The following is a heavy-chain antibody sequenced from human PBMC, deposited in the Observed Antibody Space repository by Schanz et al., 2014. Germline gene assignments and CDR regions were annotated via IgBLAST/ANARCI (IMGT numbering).Heavy chain of an antibody. J-gene: IGHJ4*02. CDR1: GFTFSNYS. V-gene: IGHV3-21*01. Sequence: EVHLLESGGGLVQPGGSLRLSCAASGFTFSNYSMNWVRQAPGKGLEWVSSISSTSSYIFYADSVKGRFTISRDNAKNSLYLQMNSLRAEDTAVYYCARDLNRCGGDCYSGWGQGTLVTVSS. CDR2: ISSTSSYI. D-gene: IGHD2-21*02. CDR3: ARDLNRCGGDCYSG.